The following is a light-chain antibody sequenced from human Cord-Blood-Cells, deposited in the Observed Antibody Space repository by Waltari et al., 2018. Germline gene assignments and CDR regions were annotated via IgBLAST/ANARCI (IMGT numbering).Light chain of an antibody. Sequence: QSALTQPASVSGSPGQTITISCTGTSSDVGSYKLVSWYQQHPGKAPKLMIYEGSKRPSGVSNRVSGSKSGNTASLTISGLQAEDEADYYCCSYAGSSTLVFGGGTKLTVL. J-gene: IGLJ3*02. CDR1: SSDVGSYKL. CDR2: EGS. CDR3: CSYAGSSTLV. V-gene: IGLV2-23*01.